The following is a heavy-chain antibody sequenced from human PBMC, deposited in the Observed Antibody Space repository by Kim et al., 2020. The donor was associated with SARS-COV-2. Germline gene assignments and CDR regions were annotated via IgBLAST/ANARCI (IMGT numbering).Heavy chain of an antibody. CDR2: T. D-gene: IGHD3-22*01. Sequence: TYYTPSLKSRVTISVDTSKNQFSLKLSSVTAADTAVYYCARARGLGGMDVWGQGTTVTVSS. J-gene: IGHJ6*02. CDR3: ARARGLGGMDV. V-gene: IGHV4-31*02.